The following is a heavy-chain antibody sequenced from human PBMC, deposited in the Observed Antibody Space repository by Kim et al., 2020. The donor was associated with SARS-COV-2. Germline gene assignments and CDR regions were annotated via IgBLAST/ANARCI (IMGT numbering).Heavy chain of an antibody. V-gene: IGHV4-39*01. Sequence: TYYNPSLKSRVTISVDTSKNQFSLKLSSGTAADTAVYYCARHGWWKSFDYWGQGTLVTVSS. CDR2: T. CDR3: ARHGWWKSFDY. D-gene: IGHD2-15*01. J-gene: IGHJ4*02.